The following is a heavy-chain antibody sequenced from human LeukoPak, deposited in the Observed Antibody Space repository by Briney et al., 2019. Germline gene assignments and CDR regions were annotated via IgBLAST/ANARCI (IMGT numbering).Heavy chain of an antibody. CDR1: GFTFIRYS. Sequence: GGSLRLSCAASGFTFIRYSMNWVRQAPRKGLEWVSYISSSSSTVYYADSLKGRFTIPRDNAKNSLYLQMNSLRDEDAAVYYCARAQTYYGSGSYLYWGQGTLVTVSS. J-gene: IGHJ4*02. D-gene: IGHD3-10*01. V-gene: IGHV3-48*02. CDR3: ARAQTYYGSGSYLY. CDR2: ISSSSSTV.